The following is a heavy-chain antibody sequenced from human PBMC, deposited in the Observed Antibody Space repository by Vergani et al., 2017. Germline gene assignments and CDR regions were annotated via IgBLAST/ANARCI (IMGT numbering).Heavy chain of an antibody. CDR3: ARARGRYGSSTSCYANGEADY. Sequence: QVQLQQWGAGLLKPSETLSLTCAVYGGSFSGYYWSWIRQPPGKGLEWIGEINHSGSTNYNPSLKSRVTISVDTSKNQFSLKLSSVTAADTAVYYCARARGRYGSSTSCYANGEADYWGQGTLVTVSS. D-gene: IGHD2-2*01. CDR2: INHSGST. J-gene: IGHJ4*02. V-gene: IGHV4-34*01. CDR1: GGSFSGYY.